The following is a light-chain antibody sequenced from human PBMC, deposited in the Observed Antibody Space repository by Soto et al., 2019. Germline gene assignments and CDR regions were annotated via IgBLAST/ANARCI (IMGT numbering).Light chain of an antibody. CDR3: QQYINWPRP. CDR1: QSINNK. Sequence: EIVMTQSPATLSVSPGERVTLSCRASQSINNKVAWYQQRPGQAPRLLIYGASIRATDIPARFIGSGSGTEFTLTISSLQSEDFAVYYCQQYINWPRPFGQGTKVDI. J-gene: IGKJ1*01. CDR2: GAS. V-gene: IGKV3-15*01.